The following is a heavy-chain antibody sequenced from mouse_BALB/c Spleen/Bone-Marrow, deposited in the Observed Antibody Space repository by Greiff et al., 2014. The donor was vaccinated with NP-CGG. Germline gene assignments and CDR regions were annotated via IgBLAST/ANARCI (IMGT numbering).Heavy chain of an antibody. Sequence: QVQLQQSGAELAKPGASVKMSCKASGYTFTSYWMHWVKQRPGQGLEWIGYINPSTGYTEYNQKFKDKATLTAEKSSSTAYMQLGSLASEDCAVYVWSRGRFDYWGQGTLVTVSA. CDR1: GYTFTSYW. CDR2: INPSTGYT. J-gene: IGHJ3*01. CDR3: SRGRFDY. V-gene: IGHV1-7*01.